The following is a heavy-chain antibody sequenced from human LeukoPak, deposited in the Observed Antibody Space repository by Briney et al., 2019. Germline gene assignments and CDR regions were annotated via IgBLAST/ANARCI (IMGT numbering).Heavy chain of an antibody. Sequence: GASVKVSCKASGGTFSSYAISWVRQAPGQGLEWMGWISAYNGNTNYAQKLQGRVTMTTDTSTSTAYMELRSLRSDDTAVYYCARAQEGAQDYLWGNYRYYFDYWGQGTLVTVSS. J-gene: IGHJ4*02. CDR3: ARAQEGAQDYLWGNYRYYFDY. V-gene: IGHV1-18*01. D-gene: IGHD3-16*02. CDR2: ISAYNGNT. CDR1: GGTFSSYA.